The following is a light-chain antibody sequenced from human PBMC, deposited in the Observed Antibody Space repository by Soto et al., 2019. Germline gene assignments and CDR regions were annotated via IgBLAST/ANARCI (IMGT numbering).Light chain of an antibody. V-gene: IGKV1-5*01. J-gene: IGKJ1*01. CDR1: QSIRNW. CDR2: AAS. Sequence: EIQMTQSPSTLSAAVGDRVTITCRASQSIRNWLAWYQQKPGKAPKLLIYAASTLQSGVPSRFSGSGSGTEFTLTISSLQPEDFATYYCQQLNSYPQWTFGQGTKVDI. CDR3: QQLNSYPQWT.